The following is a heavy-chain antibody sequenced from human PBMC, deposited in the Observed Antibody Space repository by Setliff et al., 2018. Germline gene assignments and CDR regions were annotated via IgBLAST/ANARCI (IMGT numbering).Heavy chain of an antibody. CDR1: GYAFTGHY. D-gene: IGHD6-13*01. J-gene: IGHJ4*02. CDR3: ARDWVSYYFDY. CDR2: INPDTGDT. V-gene: IGHV1-2*02. Sequence: GASVKVSCKASGYAFTGHYIHWVRQAPGQGLEWMGWINPDTGDTHYPVNFQGRVTMTRDTSISTGSMELSRLRSDDTAVYYCARDWVSYYFDYWGQGTLVTVSS.